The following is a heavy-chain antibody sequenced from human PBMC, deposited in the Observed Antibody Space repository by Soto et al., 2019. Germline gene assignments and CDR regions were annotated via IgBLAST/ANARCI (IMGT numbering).Heavy chain of an antibody. CDR2: IYSGGST. Sequence: GGSLRLSCAASGFTVSSNYMSWVRQAPGKGLEWVSVIYSGGSTYYADSVKGRFTISRDNSKNTLYLQMNSLRAEDTAVYYCARDFLGYYYYGMDVWGQGTTVTVSS. J-gene: IGHJ6*02. CDR1: GFTVSSNY. V-gene: IGHV3-66*01. CDR3: ARDFLGYYYYGMDV.